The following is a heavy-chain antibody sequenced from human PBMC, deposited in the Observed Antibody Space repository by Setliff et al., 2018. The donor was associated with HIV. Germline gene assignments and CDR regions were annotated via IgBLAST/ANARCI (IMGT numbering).Heavy chain of an antibody. D-gene: IGHD6-6*01. V-gene: IGHV4-4*02. Sequence: SETLSLTCAVSGGSISSDNWWTWVRQPPGKGLEWIGEIYHSEYTNYNASLRSPVAISVDTSKNQFSLKLTSVTAADTAVYYCAREDSSYHYFDYWGQGMLVTVSS. CDR1: GGSISSDNW. CDR2: IYHSEYT. CDR3: AREDSSYHYFDY. J-gene: IGHJ4*02.